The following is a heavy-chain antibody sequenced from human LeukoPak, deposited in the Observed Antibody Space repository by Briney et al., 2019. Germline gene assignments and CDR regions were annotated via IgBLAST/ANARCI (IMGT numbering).Heavy chain of an antibody. Sequence: SVTVSCKASGGTFSSYAISWVRQAPGQGLEWMGGIIPIFGTANYAQKFQGRVTITADESTSTAYMELSSLRSEDTAVYYCARVRSSGWYALGRMDVWGQGTTVTVSS. V-gene: IGHV1-69*13. J-gene: IGHJ6*02. CDR2: IIPIFGTA. CDR3: ARVRSSGWYALGRMDV. D-gene: IGHD6-19*01. CDR1: GGTFSSYA.